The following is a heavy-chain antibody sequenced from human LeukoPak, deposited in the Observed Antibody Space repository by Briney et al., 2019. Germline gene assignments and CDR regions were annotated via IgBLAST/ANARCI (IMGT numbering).Heavy chain of an antibody. CDR3: ARVLWFGGIYHFDY. CDR1: GFSFRSFW. D-gene: IGHD3-10*01. CDR2: IKEDGSDK. Sequence: GGSLRLSCAASGFSFRSFWMSWVRQAPGKGLEWVASIKEDGSDKYYVESVKGRFTISRENARNSLYLQMNSLRAEDTAVYYCARVLWFGGIYHFDYWGQGTLVTVSS. V-gene: IGHV3-7*04. J-gene: IGHJ4*02.